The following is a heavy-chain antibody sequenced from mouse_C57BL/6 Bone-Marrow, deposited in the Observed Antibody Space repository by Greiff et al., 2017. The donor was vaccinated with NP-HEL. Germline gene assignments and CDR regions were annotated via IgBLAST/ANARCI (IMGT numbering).Heavy chain of an antibody. Sequence: EVKLVESGGGLVQPKGSLKLSCAASGFSFNTYAMNWVRQAPGKGLEWVARIRSKSNNNATYYAESLKDRFTISRDDSDSMLLLQMNNLKTDDTAMYYCVRRGYDVYYLDYWGQGTTLTVSS. CDR1: GFSFNTYA. D-gene: IGHD2-3*01. V-gene: IGHV10-1*01. J-gene: IGHJ2*01. CDR2: IRSKSNNNAT. CDR3: VRRGYDVYYLDY.